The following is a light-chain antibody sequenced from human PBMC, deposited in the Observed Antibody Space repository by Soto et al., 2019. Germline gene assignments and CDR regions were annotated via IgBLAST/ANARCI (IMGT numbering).Light chain of an antibody. J-gene: IGLJ2*01. CDR2: DVS. V-gene: IGLV2-11*01. CDR3: CSYAGTYTFMV. CDR1: SSDVGGYDY. Sequence: QSALTQPASVSGSPGQSITISCTGTSSDVGGYDYVSWYQQHPGKAPKLIIYDVSKRPSGVPDRFSGSKSGNMASLTISGLEAEDEADYYCCSYAGTYTFMVFGGGTKLTVL.